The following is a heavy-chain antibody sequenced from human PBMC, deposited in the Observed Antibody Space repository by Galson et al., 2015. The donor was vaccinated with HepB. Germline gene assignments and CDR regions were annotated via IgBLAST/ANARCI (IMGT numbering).Heavy chain of an antibody. Sequence: SLRLSCAASEFTFSSYSMNWVRQAPGKGLEWVSYISSSSSTIYYADSVKGRFTISRDNAKNSLYLQMNSLRAEDTAVYYCARDHSGSPYYYYYGMDVWGQGTTVTVSS. D-gene: IGHD1-26*01. V-gene: IGHV3-48*01. CDR1: EFTFSSYS. J-gene: IGHJ6*02. CDR2: ISSSSSTI. CDR3: ARDHSGSPYYYYYGMDV.